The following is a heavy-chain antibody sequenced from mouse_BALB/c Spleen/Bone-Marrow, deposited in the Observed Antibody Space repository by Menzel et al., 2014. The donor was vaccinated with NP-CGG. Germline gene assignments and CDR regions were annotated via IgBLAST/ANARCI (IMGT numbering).Heavy chain of an antibody. CDR1: GFSLTSYG. CDR3: ARESTMITSMDY. D-gene: IGHD2-4*01. V-gene: IGHV2-9*02. CDR2: IWAGGST. Sequence: VQLVEPGPGLVAPSQSLSITCTVSGFSLTSYGVHWVRQPPGKGLEWLGVIWAGGSTNYNSALMSRLSISKDNSKSQVFLKMNSLQTDDTAMYYCARESTMITSMDYWGQGTSVTVSS. J-gene: IGHJ4*01.